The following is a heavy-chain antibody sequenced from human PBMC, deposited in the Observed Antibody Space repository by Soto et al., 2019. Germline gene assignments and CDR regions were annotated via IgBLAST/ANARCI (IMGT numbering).Heavy chain of an antibody. D-gene: IGHD1-26*01. CDR2: INPNSGDT. J-gene: IGHJ6*02. V-gene: IGHV1-2*02. CDR1: GYTFTGYY. Sequence: QVQLVQSGTEVKRPGDSVKVSCKASGYTFTGYYVHWVRQAPGQGLEWMGWINPNSGDTYLAQRFQGRVTMNRDTSIGTAYRDLRGLTSDDTAEYYCAKGGAIVAAGTRVYLYNAMDVWGQGTTVTVSS. CDR3: AKGGAIVAAGTRVYLYNAMDV.